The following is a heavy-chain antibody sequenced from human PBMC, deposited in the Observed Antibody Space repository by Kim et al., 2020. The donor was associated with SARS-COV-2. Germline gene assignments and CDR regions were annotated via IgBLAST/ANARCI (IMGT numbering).Heavy chain of an antibody. CDR2: ISGSGGST. J-gene: IGHJ4*02. Sequence: GGSLRLSCAASGFTFSSYAMSWVRQAPGKGLEWVSAISGSGGSTYYADSVKGRFTISRDNSKNTLYLQMNSLRAEDTAVYYCAKVGGDFWSGSSLEYWGQGTLVTVSS. CDR3: AKVGGDFWSGSSLEY. D-gene: IGHD3-3*01. CDR1: GFTFSSYA. V-gene: IGHV3-23*01.